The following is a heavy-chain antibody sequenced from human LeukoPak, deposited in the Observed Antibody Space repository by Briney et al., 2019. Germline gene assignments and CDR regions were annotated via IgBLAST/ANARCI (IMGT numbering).Heavy chain of an antibody. J-gene: IGHJ4*02. D-gene: IGHD5-24*01. Sequence: PSETLSLTCTVSGGXFSSYYWSWIRQPAGKGLEWIGRIYTSGSTNYNSSLKSRVTMSVDTSKNQVSLKLSSVTAADTAVYYCATGDGYNSFDYWGQGTLVTVSS. V-gene: IGHV4-4*07. CDR2: IYTSGST. CDR1: GGXFSSYY. CDR3: ATGDGYNSFDY.